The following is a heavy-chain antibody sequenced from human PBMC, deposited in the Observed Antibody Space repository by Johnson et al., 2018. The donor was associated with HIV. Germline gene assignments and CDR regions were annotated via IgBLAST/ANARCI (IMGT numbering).Heavy chain of an antibody. CDR2: INWNGGST. J-gene: IGHJ3*02. V-gene: IGHV3-20*04. Sequence: VQLVESGGGVVRPGGSLRLSCAASGFTFDDYGMSWVRQAPGKGLEWVSGINWNGGSTGYADSVKGRFTISRDNAKNSLYLQMNSMRAEDTALYYCARWIMITFGGVIPNDAFDIWGQGTMVTVSS. D-gene: IGHD3-16*02. CDR3: ARWIMITFGGVIPNDAFDI. CDR1: GFTFDDYG.